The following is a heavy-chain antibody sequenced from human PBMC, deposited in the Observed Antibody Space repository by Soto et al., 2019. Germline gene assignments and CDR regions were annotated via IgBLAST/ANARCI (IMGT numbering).Heavy chain of an antibody. D-gene: IGHD2-2*01. J-gene: IGHJ6*02. Sequence: QVQLVESGGGVVQPGRSLRLSCAASGFTFSSYGMHWVRQAPGKGLEWVAVISYDGSNKYNADSVKGRFTISRDNSKNPLYLQMNNLRAEDTAVYYCAKVLGYCSSTSCSREAYYYYGMDVWGQGTTVTVSS. CDR1: GFTFSSYG. CDR3: AKVLGYCSSTSCSREAYYYYGMDV. V-gene: IGHV3-30*18. CDR2: ISYDGSNK.